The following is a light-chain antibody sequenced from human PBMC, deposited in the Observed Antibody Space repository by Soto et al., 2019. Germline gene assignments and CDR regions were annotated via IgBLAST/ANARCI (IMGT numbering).Light chain of an antibody. CDR3: QQSFSIPT. V-gene: IGKV1-39*01. CDR1: QDIRND. Sequence: IQMTQSPSSLSASVGDRVTITCRASQDIRNDLSWFQQKPGKAPRLLIYVASNSQSGVPSRFSGSGSGTDFTLTITTLQPEDFATYSCQQSFSIPTFGGGTKVDIK. CDR2: VAS. J-gene: IGKJ4*01.